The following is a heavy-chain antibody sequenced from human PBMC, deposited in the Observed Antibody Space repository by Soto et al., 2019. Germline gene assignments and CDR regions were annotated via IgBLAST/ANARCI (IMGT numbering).Heavy chain of an antibody. CDR1: GYTFTSYG. Sequence: ASVKVSCKASGYTFTSYGISWVRQAPGQGLEWMGWIGAYNGNTNYAQKLQGRVTMTTDTSTSTAYMELRSLRSDDTAVYYCAREEAVAGFYYYYGMDVWGQGTTVTVSS. CDR2: IGAYNGNT. J-gene: IGHJ6*02. V-gene: IGHV1-18*01. CDR3: AREEAVAGFYYYYGMDV. D-gene: IGHD6-19*01.